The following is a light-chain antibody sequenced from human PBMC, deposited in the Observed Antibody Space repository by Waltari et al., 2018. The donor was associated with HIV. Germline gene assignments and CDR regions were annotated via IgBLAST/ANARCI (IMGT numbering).Light chain of an antibody. J-gene: IGLJ3*02. CDR3: QSVDRSGTWV. CDR1: VLSKQN. CDR2: KDS. Sequence: SDELTQPPSVSVSPGQTARITCSGDVLSKQNVYWYQQKPGQAPVILIYKDSERPSGIPERFSGSSSGTKVTLTISGVQAEDEADYYCQSVDRSGTWVFGGGTKLTVL. V-gene: IGLV3-25*03.